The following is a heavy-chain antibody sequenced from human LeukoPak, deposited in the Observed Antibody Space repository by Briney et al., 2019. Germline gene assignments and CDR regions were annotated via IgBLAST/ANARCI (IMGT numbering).Heavy chain of an antibody. V-gene: IGHV3-23*01. J-gene: IGHJ4*02. CDR1: GFTFSSYA. CDR3: AKYEQQLSRPFDY. D-gene: IGHD6-13*01. CDR2: ISGSGGST. Sequence: GGSLRLSCAASGFTFSSYAMSWVRQAPGKGLEWVSAISGSGGSTNYADSVKGRFTISRDNSKNTLYLQMNSLRAEDTAVYYCAKYEQQLSRPFDYWGQGTLVTVSS.